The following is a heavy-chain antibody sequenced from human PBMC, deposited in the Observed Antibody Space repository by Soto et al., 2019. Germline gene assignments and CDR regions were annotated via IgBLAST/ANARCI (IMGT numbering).Heavy chain of an antibody. Sequence: SETLSLTCAVYGGSLSNYYWSWIRQPPGKGLEWTGEINQTGITNYNPSLKSRVTISEDASKNQFSLKLSSVTAADTAVYYCARGNGIASRPADYWGQGTLVTVSS. CDR2: INQTGIT. CDR3: ARGNGIASRPADY. V-gene: IGHV4-34*01. J-gene: IGHJ4*02. CDR1: GGSLSNYY. D-gene: IGHD6-13*01.